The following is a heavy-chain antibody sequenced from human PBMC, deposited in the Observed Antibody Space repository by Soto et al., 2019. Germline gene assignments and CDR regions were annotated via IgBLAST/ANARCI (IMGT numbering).Heavy chain of an antibody. V-gene: IGHV3-30*03. CDR1: GFTFSSYG. D-gene: IGHD1-26*01. Sequence: GGSLRLSCAASGFTFSSYGMHWVRQAPGKGLEWVAVISYDGSNKYYADSVKGRFTISRDNSKNTLYLQINSLRAEDTAVYYCGTQNDDSGSYFDYWGQGTLVTVSS. CDR2: ISYDGSNK. CDR3: GTQNDDSGSYFDY. J-gene: IGHJ4*02.